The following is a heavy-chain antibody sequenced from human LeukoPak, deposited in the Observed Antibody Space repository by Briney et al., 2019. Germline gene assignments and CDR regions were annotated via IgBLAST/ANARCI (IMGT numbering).Heavy chain of an antibody. J-gene: IGHJ4*02. CDR1: GFTVSSNY. CDR2: INTDGSIT. V-gene: IGHV3-74*01. CDR3: TSQGAAA. Sequence: GGSLRLSCAASGFTVSSNYMSWVRQAPGKGLVWVSRINTDGSITTYADSVKGRFTISRDNAKNTLSLQMNSLKGEDTAVYYCTSQGAAAWGQGTLVTVSS.